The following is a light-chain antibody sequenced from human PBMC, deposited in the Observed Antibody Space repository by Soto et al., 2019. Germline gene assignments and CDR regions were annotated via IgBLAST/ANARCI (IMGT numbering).Light chain of an antibody. CDR2: EVS. CDR1: SSDVGGYNY. CDR3: SPYTSSSTLYV. Sequence: QSVLTQPASVSGSPGQSITVSCTGTSSDVGGYNYVSWYQQHPGKAPKLVIYEVSNRPSGVSNRFSGSKSGNTASLTISGLQAEDEADYYCSPYTSSSTLYVFGTGTKVT. J-gene: IGLJ1*01. V-gene: IGLV2-14*01.